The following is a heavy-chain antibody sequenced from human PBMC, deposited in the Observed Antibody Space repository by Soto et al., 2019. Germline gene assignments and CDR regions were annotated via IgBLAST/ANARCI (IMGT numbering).Heavy chain of an antibody. Sequence: LALACAVPCGSIGIRNWLRWVREPPGKGMECTGEIYHSESTNYNPSLKSRVTISVDKSKNQFSLKLSSVTVADTAVYYCARGGAASGSYYTFDYWGQGTLVTVSS. CDR2: IYHSEST. D-gene: IGHD1-26*01. V-gene: IGHV4-4*02. CDR3: ARGGAASGSYYTFDY. CDR1: CGSIGIRNW. J-gene: IGHJ4*02.